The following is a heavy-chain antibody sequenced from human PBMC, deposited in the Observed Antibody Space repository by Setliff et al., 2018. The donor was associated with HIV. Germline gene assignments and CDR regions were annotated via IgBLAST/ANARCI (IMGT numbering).Heavy chain of an antibody. V-gene: IGHV3-23*01. CDR1: GFTVSPHA. CDR2: ISGSDDKT. J-gene: IGHJ4*02. D-gene: IGHD3-9*01. Sequence: LRLSCAASGFTVSPHAMTWVRQAPGKGLVWVSTISGSDDKTYYADSVRGRFTVSRDRSKNKVYLQVTNLRVEDTAIYYCAISSGVSSILTDHYFHHWGQGTLVTVSS. CDR3: AISSGVSSILTDHYFHH.